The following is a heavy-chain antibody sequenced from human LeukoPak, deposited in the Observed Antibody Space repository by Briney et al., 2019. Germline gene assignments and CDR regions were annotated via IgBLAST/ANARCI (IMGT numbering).Heavy chain of an antibody. CDR3: AREGALTVTKDAFDI. J-gene: IGHJ3*02. V-gene: IGHV3-48*04. CDR1: GFTFRNYG. CDR2: ITSSGSTI. Sequence: GGSLRLSCAASGFTFRNYGMSWVRQAPGKGLEWVSYITSSGSTIYYADSVKGRFTISRDNAKNSLYLQMNSLRAEDTAVYYCAREGALTVTKDAFDIWGQGTMVTVSS. D-gene: IGHD4-17*01.